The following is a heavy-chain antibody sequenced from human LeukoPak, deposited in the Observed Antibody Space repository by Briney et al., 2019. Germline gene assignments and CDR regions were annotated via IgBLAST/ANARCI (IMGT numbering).Heavy chain of an antibody. Sequence: ASVKVSCKVSGYTLTELSMHWVRQAPGKGLEWMGGFDPEDGETIYAQKFQGRVTMTEDTSTDTAYMELGSLRSEDTAVYYCATGDTAMVRRTNYYGMDVWGQGTTVTVSS. CDR1: GYTLTELS. D-gene: IGHD5-18*01. J-gene: IGHJ6*02. V-gene: IGHV1-24*01. CDR2: FDPEDGET. CDR3: ATGDTAMVRRTNYYGMDV.